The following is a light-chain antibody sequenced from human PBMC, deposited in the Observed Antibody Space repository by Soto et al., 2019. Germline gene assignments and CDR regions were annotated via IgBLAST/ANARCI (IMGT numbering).Light chain of an antibody. Sequence: DIQMTQSPSTLSASVGDSVTITCRASQSINSWLAWYQQKPGKAPQFLIYKASSLESGVPSRFSGSGFGTEFTLTISSLQPDDFAIYYCQQYSSYPWTFGQGTKVEI. V-gene: IGKV1-5*03. CDR1: QSINSW. CDR2: KAS. CDR3: QQYSSYPWT. J-gene: IGKJ1*01.